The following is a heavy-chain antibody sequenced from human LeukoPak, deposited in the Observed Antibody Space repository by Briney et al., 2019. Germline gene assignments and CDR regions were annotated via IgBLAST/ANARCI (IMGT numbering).Heavy chain of an antibody. D-gene: IGHD4-17*01. V-gene: IGHV4-59*01. J-gene: IGHJ4*02. Sequence: SETLSLTCTVSGGSISYYYWSWIRQPPGKGLEWIGYIYYSGSTNYNPSLKSRVTISVGTSKNQFSLKLSSVTAADTAVYYCARDSPYGDYKHLLDYWGQGTLVTVSS. CDR2: IYYSGST. CDR3: ARDSPYGDYKHLLDY. CDR1: GGSISYYY.